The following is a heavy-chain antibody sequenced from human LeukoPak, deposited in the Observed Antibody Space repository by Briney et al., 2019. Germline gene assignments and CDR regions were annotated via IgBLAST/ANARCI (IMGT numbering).Heavy chain of an antibody. J-gene: IGHJ5*02. CDR3: ARHYGSGSYFWFDP. Sequence: SETLSLTCTVSGGSISSYYWSWIRQPPGKGLEWIGYIYYSGSTNYNPSLKSRVTISVDTSKNQFSLKLSSVTAADTAVYYCARHYGSGSYFWFDPWGQGTLVTVSS. CDR1: GGSISSYY. D-gene: IGHD3-10*01. V-gene: IGHV4-59*08. CDR2: IYYSGST.